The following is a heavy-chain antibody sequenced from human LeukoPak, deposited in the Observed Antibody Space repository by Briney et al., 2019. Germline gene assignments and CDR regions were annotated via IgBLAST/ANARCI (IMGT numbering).Heavy chain of an antibody. CDR1: GYMYTSYG. Sequence: ASVKVSCKASGYMYTSYGLSWVRQAPGQGLEWMGWSSAYNGNTRYAQKFQGRVTMTTDTSTRTAYMEMRSLRSDDTAVYYCARDRRGRAVANPYYYNGMDVWGEGTTVTVSS. J-gene: IGHJ6*04. CDR3: ARDRRGRAVANPYYYNGMDV. CDR2: SSAYNGNT. V-gene: IGHV1-18*01. D-gene: IGHD6-19*01.